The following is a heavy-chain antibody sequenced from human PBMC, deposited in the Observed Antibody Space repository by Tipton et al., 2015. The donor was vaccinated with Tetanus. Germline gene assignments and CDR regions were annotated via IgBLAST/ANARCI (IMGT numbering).Heavy chain of an antibody. CDR1: GGSISDNY. CDR3: ARVEGLWSFVIDY. V-gene: IGHV4-59*12. J-gene: IGHJ4*02. Sequence: TLSLTCTVSGGSISDNYWSWIRQAPGKGLEWIGYVYSTGSASYSPSLSRRVTISIDTSKNRFSLKMTSVTTADTAVYFCARVEGLWSFVIDYWGPGTHVTVSS. D-gene: IGHD2-21*01. CDR2: VYSTGSA.